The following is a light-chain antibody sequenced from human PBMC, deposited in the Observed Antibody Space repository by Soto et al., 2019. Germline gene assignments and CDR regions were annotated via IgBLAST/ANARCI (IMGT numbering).Light chain of an antibody. Sequence: QSALTQPASVSGSPGQSITISCTGTNSDIGAYNYVSWYQHHPGKAPKLIIYGNSNRPSGVPDRFSGSKSGTSASLAITGLQAEDEADYYCQSYDSSLSGHVVFGGGTKLTVL. CDR3: QSYDSSLSGHVV. V-gene: IGLV2-14*03. J-gene: IGLJ2*01. CDR2: GNS. CDR1: NSDIGAYNY.